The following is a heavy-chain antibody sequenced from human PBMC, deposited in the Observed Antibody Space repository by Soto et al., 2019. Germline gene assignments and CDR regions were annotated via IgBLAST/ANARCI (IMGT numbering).Heavy chain of an antibody. J-gene: IGHJ6*02. CDR1: GGSISSYY. CDR2: IYYSGST. CDR3: ARDSKSRGYGMDV. V-gene: IGHV4-59*01. D-gene: IGHD3-10*01. Sequence: QVQLQESGPGLVKPSETLSLTCTVSGGSISSYYWSWIRQPPGKGLEWIGCIYYSGSTNYNPSLKSRVTISVDTSKNQFSLKLSSVTAADTAVYYCARDSKSRGYGMDVWGQGTTVTVSS.